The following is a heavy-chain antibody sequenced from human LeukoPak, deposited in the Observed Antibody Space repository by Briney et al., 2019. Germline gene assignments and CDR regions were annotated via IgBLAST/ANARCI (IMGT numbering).Heavy chain of an antibody. Sequence: SETLSLTRTVSRGAHTHGGYYESWIRQHPGKGLEWIGYIYYSGSTYYNPSLKRRVTISVATSKNPSSLKLSSVTAADTAVYYCARDTIAAAGTFFDYWGQGTLVTVSS. CDR3: ARDTIAAAGTFFDY. CDR2: IYYSGST. CDR1: RGAHTHGGYY. J-gene: IGHJ4*02. V-gene: IGHV4-31*03. D-gene: IGHD6-13*01.